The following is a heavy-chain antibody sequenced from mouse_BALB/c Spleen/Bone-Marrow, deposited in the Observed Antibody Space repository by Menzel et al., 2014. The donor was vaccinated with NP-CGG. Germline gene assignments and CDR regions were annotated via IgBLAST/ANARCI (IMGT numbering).Heavy chain of an antibody. Sequence: QVQLQQSGAELVKPGASVKLSRKASGYTFTSYYMYWVKQRPGQGLEWIGEINPSNGGTNFNEKFKSKATLTVDKSSSTAYMQLSSLTSEDSAVYYCTRSDGYYVPHWYFDVWGAGTTVTVSS. D-gene: IGHD2-3*01. J-gene: IGHJ1*01. V-gene: IGHV1S81*02. CDR3: TRSDGYYVPHWYFDV. CDR2: INPSNGGT. CDR1: GYTFTSYY.